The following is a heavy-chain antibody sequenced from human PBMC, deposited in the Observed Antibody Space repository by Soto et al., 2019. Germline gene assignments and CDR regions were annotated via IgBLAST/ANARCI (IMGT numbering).Heavy chain of an antibody. V-gene: IGHV4-39*01. CDR3: ARGSRNLYKCFDP. D-gene: IGHD3-10*01. J-gene: IGHJ5*02. CDR1: GGYISSSSYY. Sequence: SETLSLTCTVSGGYISSSSYYRGWIRQPPGKGLEWIGSIYYSGNTYYNPSLKSRVTISVDTSKNQLSLKLRSVTAADTAVYYCARGSRNLYKCFDPWGQGTLVIVSS. CDR2: IYYSGNT.